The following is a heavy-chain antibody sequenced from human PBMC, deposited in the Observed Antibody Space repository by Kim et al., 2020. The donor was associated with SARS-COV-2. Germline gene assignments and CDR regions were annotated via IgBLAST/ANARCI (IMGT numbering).Heavy chain of an antibody. J-gene: IGHJ4*02. CDR3: ARRRSSGLFDY. D-gene: IGHD3-22*01. Sequence: RYSPSFQGRVTISADESISTAYLQWSSLKASDTAMYYCARRRSSGLFDYWGQGTLVTVSS. V-gene: IGHV5-51*01.